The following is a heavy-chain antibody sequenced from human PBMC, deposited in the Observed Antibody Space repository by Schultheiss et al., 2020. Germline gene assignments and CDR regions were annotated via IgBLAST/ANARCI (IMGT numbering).Heavy chain of an antibody. CDR2: IRSKAYGGTT. V-gene: IGHV3-49*04. J-gene: IGHJ5*02. D-gene: IGHD2-8*01. Sequence: GESLKISCTASGFTFGDYAMSWVRQAPGKGLEWVGFIRSKAYGGTTDYAAPVKGRFTISRDDSKNTLYLQMNSLRAEDTAVYYCARGVYYHPWGQGTLVTVSS. CDR1: GFTFGDYA. CDR3: ARGVYYHP.